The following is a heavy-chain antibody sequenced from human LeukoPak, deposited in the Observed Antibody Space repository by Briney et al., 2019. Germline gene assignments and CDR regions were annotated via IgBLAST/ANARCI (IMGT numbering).Heavy chain of an antibody. J-gene: IGHJ4*02. CDR2: ISYDGSNK. CDR1: GFTFSSYS. CDR3: ATEYYDFWSGSLSPLDY. D-gene: IGHD3-3*01. V-gene: IGHV3-30*03. Sequence: PGGSLRLSCAASGFTFSSYSMNWVRQAPGKGLEWVAVISYDGSNKYYADSVKGRFTISRDNSKNTLYLQMNSLRAEDTAVYYCATEYYDFWSGSLSPLDYWGQGTLVTVSS.